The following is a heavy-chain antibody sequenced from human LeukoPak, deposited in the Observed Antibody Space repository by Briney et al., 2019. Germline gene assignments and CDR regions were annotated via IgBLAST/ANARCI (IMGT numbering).Heavy chain of an antibody. J-gene: IGHJ3*02. V-gene: IGHV1-69*04. D-gene: IGHD3-22*01. Sequence: VASVKVSCKASGGTFSSYTISWVRQAPGQGLEWMGRIIPILGIANYAQKFQGRVTITADESTSTAYMELSSLRSEDTAVYYCARERSYSGYYDAFDIWGQGTMVTVSS. CDR3: ARERSYSGYYDAFDI. CDR1: GGTFSSYT. CDR2: IIPILGIA.